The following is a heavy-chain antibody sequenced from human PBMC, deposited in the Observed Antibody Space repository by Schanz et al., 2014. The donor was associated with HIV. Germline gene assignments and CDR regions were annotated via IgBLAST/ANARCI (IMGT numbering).Heavy chain of an antibody. Sequence: EVQLVESGGDLVQPGGSLRLSCAASGFTFSSYCMYWVRQVPVKGPVWVSGTNPDGTTTNYADSVKGRFTISRDNAKIALFPQINSLTAEETALHYCTAYNWLRGQYWAQGTVVTVSS. V-gene: IGHV3-74*01. CDR2: TNPDGTTT. D-gene: IGHD1-20*01. CDR3: TAYNWLRGQY. CDR1: GFTFSSYC. J-gene: IGHJ4*02.